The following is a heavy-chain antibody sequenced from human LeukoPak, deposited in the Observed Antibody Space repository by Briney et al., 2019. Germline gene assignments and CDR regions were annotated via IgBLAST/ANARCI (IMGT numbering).Heavy chain of an antibody. CDR1: GFTFSDYS. V-gene: IGHV3-48*04. J-gene: IGHJ4*02. CDR2: ISSTSTTI. Sequence: GGSLRLSCAASGFTFSDYSMEWVRQAPGKGLEWISYISSTSTTIYYAGSVKGRFTISRDNAKNSLYLQMNSLRAEDTAVYYCARAGIAAAGWGQGTLVTVSS. D-gene: IGHD6-13*01. CDR3: ARAGIAAAG.